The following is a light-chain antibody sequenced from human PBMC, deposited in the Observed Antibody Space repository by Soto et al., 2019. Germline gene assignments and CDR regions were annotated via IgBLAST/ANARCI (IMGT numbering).Light chain of an antibody. CDR1: QSVSGN. CDR2: GAS. CDR3: QQYNDLPQT. V-gene: IGKV3-15*01. J-gene: IGKJ1*01. Sequence: EIVMTQSPATLSVSPGERATLSCRASQSVSGNLAWYQQKPGQAPRLLIYGASTRATGIPARFSGSGSGTEFALTIRILQSEDFAVYYCQQYNDLPQTFGQGNKVEIK.